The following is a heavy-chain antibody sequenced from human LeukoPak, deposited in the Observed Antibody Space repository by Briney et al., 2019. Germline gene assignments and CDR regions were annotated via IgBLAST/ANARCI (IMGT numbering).Heavy chain of an antibody. CDR1: GGSIRSYY. D-gene: IGHD4-23*01. V-gene: IGHV4-59*01. CDR3: ARGATVVIDY. Sequence: SETLSLTCTVSGGSIRSYYWSWIRQPPGKGLEWIGYIYYSGSTNYNPSLKSRVTISVDTSKNQFSLKLSSVTAADTAVYYCARGATVVIDYWGQGTLVTVSS. J-gene: IGHJ4*02. CDR2: IYYSGST.